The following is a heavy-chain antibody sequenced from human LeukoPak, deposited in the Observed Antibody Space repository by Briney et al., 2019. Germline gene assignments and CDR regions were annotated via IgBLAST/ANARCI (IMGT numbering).Heavy chain of an antibody. Sequence: AETLSLTCTVSGGSVSSHYWNWTRQPPGKGLEWIGYFSYSGRNNYIPSVKSRVTMSIDTSKNHFSLKLTSVTAADTAVYYCARLLGYCSGGSCYPRWFAPWGQGTLVT. J-gene: IGHJ5*02. CDR1: GGSVSSHY. CDR3: ARLLGYCSGGSCYPRWFAP. CDR2: FSYSGRN. V-gene: IGHV4-59*08. D-gene: IGHD2-15*01.